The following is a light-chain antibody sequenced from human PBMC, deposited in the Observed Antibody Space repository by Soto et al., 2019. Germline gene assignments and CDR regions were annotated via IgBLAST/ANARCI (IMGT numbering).Light chain of an antibody. CDR2: WAS. V-gene: IGKV4-1*01. J-gene: IGKJ1*01. CDR1: PSVLSSSRNKNY. Sequence: DVVRTPSPEPLAVSCGERTTINCKSSPSVLSSSRNKNYLAWYQQTPGQPPKLLIYWASTRESGVPDRFSGSGSGTDFTLTISSLQAEDVAVYYCQQYYSTPRTVGQGTKVDI. CDR3: QQYYSTPRT.